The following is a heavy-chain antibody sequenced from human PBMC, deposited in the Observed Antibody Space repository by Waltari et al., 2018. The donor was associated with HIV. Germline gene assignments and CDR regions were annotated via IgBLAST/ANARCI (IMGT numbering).Heavy chain of an antibody. CDR3: ARENTAMVLNNWFDP. J-gene: IGHJ5*02. CDR2: ISSSSNYI. D-gene: IGHD5-18*01. CDR1: GFPFSSYS. Sequence: EVQLVASGGGLVKPGGSLRLSCAASGFPFSSYSMNWVRQAPGKGLEWVSSISSSSNYIYYADSVKGRFTISRDNAKKSLYLQMNSLRAEDTAVYYCARENTAMVLNNWFDPWGQGTLVTVSS. V-gene: IGHV3-21*01.